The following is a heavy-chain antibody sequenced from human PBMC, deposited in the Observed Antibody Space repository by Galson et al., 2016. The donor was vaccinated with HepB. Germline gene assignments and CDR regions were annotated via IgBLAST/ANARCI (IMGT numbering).Heavy chain of an antibody. CDR1: GFTFSRFD. V-gene: IGHV3-30-3*01. J-gene: IGHJ4*02. CDR3: ARDPRDYGDYGYFDY. Sequence: SLRLSCAASGFTFSRFDMHWVRQAPGKGLEWVAVISFDGTNKYHADSVKGRFTISRDNSRNTLFLQMNSLSAEDTAMYYCARDPRDYGDYGYFDYWGQGTLVTVFS. D-gene: IGHD4-17*01. CDR2: ISFDGTNK.